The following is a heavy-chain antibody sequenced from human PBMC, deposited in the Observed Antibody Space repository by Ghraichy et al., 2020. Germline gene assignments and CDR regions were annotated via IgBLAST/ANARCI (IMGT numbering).Heavy chain of an antibody. V-gene: IGHV1-8*01. CDR3: ARAQYCSGGSCSLEGSWFDP. CDR1: GYTFTSYD. D-gene: IGHD2-15*01. Sequence: ASVKVSCKASGYTFTSYDINWVRQATGQGLEWMGWMNPNSGNTGYAQKFQGRVTMTRNTSISTAYMELSSLRSEDTAVYYCARAQYCSGGSCSLEGSWFDPWGQGTLVTVSS. J-gene: IGHJ5*02. CDR2: MNPNSGNT.